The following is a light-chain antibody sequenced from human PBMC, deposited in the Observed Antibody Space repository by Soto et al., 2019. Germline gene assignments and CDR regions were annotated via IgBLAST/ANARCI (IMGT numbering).Light chain of an antibody. CDR3: QKYGGAPLT. Sequence: DIEMTQSPSSLSASVGDRVTITCRAGQDINMYLDWYQQKPGKVPKLLICAASTLQTGVPYGFSGSGSGTDFTLTISSLEPEDFATYYCQKYGGAPLTFGGGTKVEIK. CDR1: QDINMY. CDR2: AAS. V-gene: IGKV1-27*01. J-gene: IGKJ4*01.